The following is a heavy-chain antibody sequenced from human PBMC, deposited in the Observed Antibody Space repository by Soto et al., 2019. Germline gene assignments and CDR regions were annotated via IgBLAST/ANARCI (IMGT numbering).Heavy chain of an antibody. D-gene: IGHD3-22*01. CDR1: GFTVSSNY. V-gene: IGHV3-66*01. J-gene: IGHJ4*02. CDR2: IYSGGST. CDR3: ARAGYYYDSSGYWSPRYFDY. Sequence: GGSLRLSCAASGFTVSSNYMSWVRQAPGKGLERVSVIYSGGSTYYADSVKGRSTISRDNSKNTLYLQMNSLRAEDTAVYYCARAGYYYDSSGYWSPRYFDYWGQGTLVTVSS.